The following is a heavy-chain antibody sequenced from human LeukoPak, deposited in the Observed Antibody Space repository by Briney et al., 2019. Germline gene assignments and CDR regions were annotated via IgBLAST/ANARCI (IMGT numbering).Heavy chain of an antibody. D-gene: IGHD5-12*01. V-gene: IGHV3-30*18. CDR3: AKDIVATAETYYFDD. Sequence: GGSLRLSCAASGLTFSGYGMHWVRQAPGKGLEWVAVISGDGSNKFYADSVKGRFTISRDNFQNTLYLQMNSLRAEDTAVYYCAKDIVATAETYYFDDWGQGTLVTVSS. CDR2: ISGDGSNK. J-gene: IGHJ4*02. CDR1: GLTFSGYG.